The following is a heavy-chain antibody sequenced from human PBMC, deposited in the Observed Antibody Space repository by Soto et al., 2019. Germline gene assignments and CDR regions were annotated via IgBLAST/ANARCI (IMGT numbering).Heavy chain of an antibody. J-gene: IGHJ3*02. CDR2: INHSGST. V-gene: IGHV4-34*01. D-gene: IGHD6-13*01. CDR3: ARGGQHSANDAFDI. Sequence: SETLSLTCAVYGGSFSGYYWSWIRQPPGKGLEWIGEINHSGSTNYNPSLKSRVTISVDTSKNQFSLKLSSVTAADTAVYYCARGGQHSANDAFDIWGQGTMVTVSS. CDR1: GGSFSGYY.